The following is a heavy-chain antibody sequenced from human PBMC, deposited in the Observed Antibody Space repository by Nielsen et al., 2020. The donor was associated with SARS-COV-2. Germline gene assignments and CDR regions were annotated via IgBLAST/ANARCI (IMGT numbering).Heavy chain of an antibody. V-gene: IGHV3-30*18. Sequence: GGSLRLSCVASGFTFSSYGMHWVRQAPGKGLEWVGILSYDGRSEYYGDSVRGRFTISRDNSRNTLYLQMNSLRAEDTAVYYCAKTITMIRGRDYYYYGMDVWGQGTTVTVSS. D-gene: IGHD3-10*01. J-gene: IGHJ6*02. CDR1: GFTFSSYG. CDR2: LSYDGRSE. CDR3: AKTITMIRGRDYYYYGMDV.